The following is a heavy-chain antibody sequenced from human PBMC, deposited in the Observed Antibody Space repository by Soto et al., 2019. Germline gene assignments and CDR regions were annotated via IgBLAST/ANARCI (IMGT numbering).Heavy chain of an antibody. CDR1: GGTFSSYA. J-gene: IGHJ4*02. CDR2: IVPFIDTT. D-gene: IGHD6-13*01. CDR3: ARGSFSSSWRFDY. V-gene: IGHV1-69*06. Sequence: QVQLVQSGAEVKKPGSSVKVSCKTSGGTFSSYAISWVRQAPGQGLEWMGGIVPFIDTTNYAQSFQGRVTINADKSTSTVHMELSGLRSEDTGVYYCARGSFSSSWRFDYWGQGTLLTVSS.